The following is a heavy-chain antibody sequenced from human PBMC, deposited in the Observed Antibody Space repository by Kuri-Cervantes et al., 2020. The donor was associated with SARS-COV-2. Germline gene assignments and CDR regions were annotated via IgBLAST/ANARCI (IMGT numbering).Heavy chain of an antibody. V-gene: IGHV4-30-2*01. J-gene: IGHJ4*01. CDR1: GGSISSGGYY. D-gene: IGHD6-6*01. CDR3: ASVYSSSSPDFDY. CDR2: IYHSGST. Sequence: SETLSLTCTVSGGSISSGGYYWSWIRQPPGKGLEWIGYIYHSGSTYYNPSLKSRVTISVDRSKNQFSLKLSSVTAADTAVYYCASVYSSSSPDFDYWGQGTLVTVSS.